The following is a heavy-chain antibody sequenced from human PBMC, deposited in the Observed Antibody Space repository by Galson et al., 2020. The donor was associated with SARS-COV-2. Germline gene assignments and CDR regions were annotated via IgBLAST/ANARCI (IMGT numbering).Heavy chain of an antibody. D-gene: IGHD7-27*01. CDR1: GDTVSNNSAA. CDR2: TYYRSRWYN. V-gene: IGHV6-1*01. Sequence: SQTLSLTCAISGDTVSNNSAAWNWNRQSPSRGLEWLGRTYYRSRWYNDYAVSLKGRITINPDTSKNQFSLHLNSVTPDDTGVYYCARTDTWDALTFHHWGLGGQGTLVTVSS. CDR3: ARTDTWDALTFHHWGL. J-gene: IGHJ4*02.